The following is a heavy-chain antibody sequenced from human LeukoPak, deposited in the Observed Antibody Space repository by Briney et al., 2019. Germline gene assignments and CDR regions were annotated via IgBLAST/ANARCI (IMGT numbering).Heavy chain of an antibody. D-gene: IGHD5-18*01. J-gene: IGHJ4*02. CDR1: GYSFTNYW. CDR2: IYPGDSDT. CDR3: ARRGYSYGYDY. Sequence: GESLKISCKGSGYSFTNYWIVWVRQVPGKGLEWMGIIYPGDSDTTYNPSFQGQVTISADKSISTAYLQWSSLKASDTAMYYCARRGYSYGYDYRGQGTLVTVSS. V-gene: IGHV5-51*01.